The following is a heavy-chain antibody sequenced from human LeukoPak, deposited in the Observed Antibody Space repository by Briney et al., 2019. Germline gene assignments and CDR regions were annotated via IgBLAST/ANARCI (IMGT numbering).Heavy chain of an antibody. V-gene: IGHV1-18*04. CDR2: ISAYNGNT. CDR3: ARAVLQYYYDSSGYYFDY. J-gene: IGHJ4*02. CDR1: GYTFTGYY. D-gene: IGHD3-22*01. Sequence: ASVKVSCKASGYTFTGYYMHWVRQAPGQGLEWMGWISAYNGNTNYAQKLQGRVTMTTDTSTSTAYMELRSLRSDDTAVYYCARAVLQYYYDSSGYYFDYWGQGTLVTVSS.